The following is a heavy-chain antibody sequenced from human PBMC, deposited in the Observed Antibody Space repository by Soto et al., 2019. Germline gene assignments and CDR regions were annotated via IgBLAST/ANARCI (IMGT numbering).Heavy chain of an antibody. D-gene: IGHD3-16*01. J-gene: IGHJ4*02. V-gene: IGHV3-23*04. CDR1: GVTFSNYA. CDR2: VSATAGTT. CDR3: AKDRLAGGFDY. Sequence: DVQLVDSGGGLVQPGGSLRLSCAASGVTFSNYAMSWVRQAPGKGLEWASLVSATAGTTYYTDSVKGRFTISRDNSRNTVYLQMNSVRADDTAGYYCAKDRLAGGFDYWGQGTLVTVSS.